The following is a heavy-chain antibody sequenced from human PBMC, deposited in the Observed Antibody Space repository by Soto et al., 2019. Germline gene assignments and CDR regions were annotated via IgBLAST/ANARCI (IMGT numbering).Heavy chain of an antibody. Sequence: PGGSLRLSCAASGFTFRSYGIHWVRQAPGKGLEWVAVIWYDGSNKYYADSVKGRFTISRDSSKNTLFLQMNSLRIEDTAVYYCAKRGPTSSSGWFSIDYWGQGVLVTVSS. CDR3: AKRGPTSSSGWFSIDY. D-gene: IGHD6-19*01. V-gene: IGHV3-30*02. CDR1: GFTFRSYG. J-gene: IGHJ4*02. CDR2: IWYDGSNK.